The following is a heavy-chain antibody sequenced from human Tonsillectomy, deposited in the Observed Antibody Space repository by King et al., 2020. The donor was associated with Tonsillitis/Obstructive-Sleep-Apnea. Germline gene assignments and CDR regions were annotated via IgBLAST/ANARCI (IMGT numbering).Heavy chain of an antibody. D-gene: IGHD3-22*01. CDR1: GGSISSANHY. J-gene: IGHJ3*02. Sequence: QLKESGPGLVRPSQTLSLTCTVSGGSISSANHYWSWIRQHPGKGLEWIGYIYYSGSTYYNPSLKSRVTISVDTSQNQFSLKLTSVTAADTAVYYCARVRFYYDTSGYDAFDIWGQGTIVTVSS. CDR2: IYYSGST. CDR3: ARVRFYYDTSGYDAFDI. V-gene: IGHV4-31*03.